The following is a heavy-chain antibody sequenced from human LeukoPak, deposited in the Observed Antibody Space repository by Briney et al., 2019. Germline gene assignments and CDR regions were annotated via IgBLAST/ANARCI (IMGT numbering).Heavy chain of an antibody. D-gene: IGHD1-1*01. J-gene: IGHJ4*02. V-gene: IGHV5-51*01. Sequence: GESLKISCEGSGYSFTTYWLGWVRPMPGKGLEWMGLIYPGDSDTRYSRSFQGLVTISADKSISTAYLQWSSLQASDTAIYYCARHLKYNSGGHYFDYWGQGTLVTVSS. CDR3: ARHLKYNSGGHYFDY. CDR2: IYPGDSDT. CDR1: GYSFTTYW.